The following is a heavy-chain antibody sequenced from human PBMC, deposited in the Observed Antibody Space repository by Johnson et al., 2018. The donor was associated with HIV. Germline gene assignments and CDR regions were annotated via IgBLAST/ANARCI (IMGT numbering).Heavy chain of an antibody. CDR2: IGTAGDT. CDR1: GITVNTNY. Sequence: VQLVESGGGLVQSGESLRLSCAASGITVNTNYMSWVRQATGKGLEWVSAIGTAGDTYYPGSVKGRFTISRENAKNSLYLQMNSLRAEDTALYYCAKDIEGERQNDAFDIWGQGTMVTVSS. V-gene: IGHV3-13*01. J-gene: IGHJ3*02. CDR3: AKDIEGERQNDAFDI. D-gene: IGHD3-16*01.